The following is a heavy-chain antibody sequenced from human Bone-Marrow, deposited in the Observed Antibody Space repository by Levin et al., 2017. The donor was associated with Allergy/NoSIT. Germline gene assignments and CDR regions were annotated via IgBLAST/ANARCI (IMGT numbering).Heavy chain of an antibody. CDR1: GFTFSDYY. Sequence: PGGSLRLSCAASGFTFSDYYMSWIRQAPGKGLEWVSYISSSGSTIFYADSVKGRFTISRDSTENSLYLQMNSLRAEDTAIYYCAREFYGMDVWGQGTTVTVSS. J-gene: IGHJ6*02. V-gene: IGHV3-11*01. CDR2: ISSSGSTI. CDR3: AREFYGMDV.